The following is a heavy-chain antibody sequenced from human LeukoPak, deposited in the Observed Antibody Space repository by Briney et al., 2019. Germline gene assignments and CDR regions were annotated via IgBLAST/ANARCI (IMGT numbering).Heavy chain of an antibody. Sequence: PSETLSLTCTVSDGSISTYFWNWIRQPPGRGLEWIGHVFYDGSTNLNPSLKSRVTISVDTSKNQFTLKLRSVTAADTAVYYCARRPRANPDTSPDNWFDPWGQGTLVTVSS. D-gene: IGHD3-9*01. J-gene: IGHJ5*02. CDR1: DGSISTYF. CDR2: VFYDGST. CDR3: ARRPRANPDTSPDNWFDP. V-gene: IGHV4-59*08.